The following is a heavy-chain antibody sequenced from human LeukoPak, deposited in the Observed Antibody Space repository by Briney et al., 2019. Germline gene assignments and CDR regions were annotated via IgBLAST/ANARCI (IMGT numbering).Heavy chain of an antibody. V-gene: IGHV3-48*03. CDR1: GFTYSSYE. CDR2: ISSSGSTI. D-gene: IGHD3/OR15-3a*01. J-gene: IGHJ4*02. CDR3: AKHPRDYYFDY. Sequence: GGSLRLSCAASGFTYSSYEMNWVRQAPGKGLEWVSYISSSGSTIYYADSVKGRFTISRDNAKNSLYLQMNSLRAEDTAIYYCAKHPRDYYFDYWGQGTLVTVSS.